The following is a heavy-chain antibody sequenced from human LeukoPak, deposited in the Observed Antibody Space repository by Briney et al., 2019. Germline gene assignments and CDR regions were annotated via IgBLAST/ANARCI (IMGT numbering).Heavy chain of an antibody. J-gene: IGHJ6*03. D-gene: IGHD6-19*01. CDR3: ARDKGSSGWYVDYYYYYMDV. CDR2: IYTSGST. CDR1: GGSISSYY. Sequence: SETLSLTCTVSGGSISSYYWSWIRQPAGKGLEWIGRIYTSGSTNYNPSLKSRVTMSVDTSKNQFSLKLSSVTAAVTAVYYCARDKGSSGWYVDYYYYYMDVWGKGTTVTISS. V-gene: IGHV4-4*07.